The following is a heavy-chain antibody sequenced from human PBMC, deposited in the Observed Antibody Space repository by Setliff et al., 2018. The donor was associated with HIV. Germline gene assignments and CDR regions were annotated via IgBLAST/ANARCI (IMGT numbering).Heavy chain of an antibody. CDR3: ARSALWFGEADWYFDL. CDR1: GGSISSYY. CDR2: IYYTGTT. D-gene: IGHD3-10*01. J-gene: IGHJ2*01. V-gene: IGHV4-59*12. Sequence: SETLSLTCTVSGGSISSYYWSWIRQPPGKGLEWIGYIYYTGTTNYNPSLKSRVTMSEDTSKNQFSLKLRSVTAVDTAVYYCARSALWFGEADWYFDLWGRGTPVTVSS.